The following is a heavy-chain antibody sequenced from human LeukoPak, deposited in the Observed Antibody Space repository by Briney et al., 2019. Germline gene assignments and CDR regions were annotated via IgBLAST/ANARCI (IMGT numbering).Heavy chain of an antibody. D-gene: IGHD5-12*01. J-gene: IGHJ3*02. CDR3: AKRSTFSGYDLYAFDI. Sequence: GGSLRLSCAASGFTFSSYGMHRVRQAPGKGLEWVAFIRYDGSNKYYADSVKGRFTISRDNSKNTLYLQMNSLRAEDTAVYYCAKRSTFSGYDLYAFDIWGQGTMVTVSS. CDR1: GFTFSSYG. V-gene: IGHV3-30*02. CDR2: IRYDGSNK.